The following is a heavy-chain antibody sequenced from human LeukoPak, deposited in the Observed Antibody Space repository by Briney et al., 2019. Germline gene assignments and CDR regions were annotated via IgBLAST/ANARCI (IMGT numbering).Heavy chain of an antibody. J-gene: IGHJ4*02. CDR1: GFTFSTYG. Sequence: GGSLRLSCAASGFTFSTYGMHWVRQAPGKGLDWVAFIRYDGSNKYYADSVKGRFTISRDNSKNTVYLQMNSLRAEDTAVYYCAAPGVPAATYYFDYWGQGTLVTVSS. CDR3: AAPGVPAATYYFDY. D-gene: IGHD2-2*01. V-gene: IGHV3-30*02. CDR2: IRYDGSNK.